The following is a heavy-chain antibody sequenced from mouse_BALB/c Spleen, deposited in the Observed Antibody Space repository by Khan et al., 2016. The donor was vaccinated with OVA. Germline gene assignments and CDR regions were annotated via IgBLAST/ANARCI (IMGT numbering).Heavy chain of an antibody. V-gene: IGHV1-4*01. CDR2: INPSNGYT. Sequence: VQLQESGAELARPGASVKMSCKASGYTFTSYTIHWIKLRPGQGLEWIGYINPSNGYTNYNQKLKDKATLTADKYSTTAYMQLSSLTSDDSAVYNCVRDGAYHRNDGWFAYWGQGTLVTVSA. CDR1: GYTFTSYT. CDR3: VRDGAYHRNDGWFAY. D-gene: IGHD2-14*01. J-gene: IGHJ3*01.